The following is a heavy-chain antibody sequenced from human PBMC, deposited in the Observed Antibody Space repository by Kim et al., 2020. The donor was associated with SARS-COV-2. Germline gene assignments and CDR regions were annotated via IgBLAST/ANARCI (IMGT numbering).Heavy chain of an antibody. Sequence: GGSLRLSCAASGFTFSKAWMSWVRQAPGKGLEWVGRIKSKTDGGTTDYAAPVKGRFTISRDDSKNTLYLQMNSLKTEDTAVYYCTTQPYYYDTSGYQYWGQGTLVTVSS. CDR1: GFTFSKAW. CDR3: TTQPYYYDTSGYQY. V-gene: IGHV3-15*01. J-gene: IGHJ4*02. CDR2: IKSKTDGGTT. D-gene: IGHD3-22*01.